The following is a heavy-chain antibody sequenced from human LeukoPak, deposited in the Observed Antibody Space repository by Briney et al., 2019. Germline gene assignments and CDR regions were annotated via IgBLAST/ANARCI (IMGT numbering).Heavy chain of an antibody. CDR2: IYYSGST. CDR3: ARTSRYCTVGFDP. V-gene: IGHV4-31*03. CDR1: GGSISSGGYY. J-gene: IGHJ5*02. Sequence: SETLSLTCTVSGGSISSGGYYWSWIRQHPGKGLEWIGYIYYSGSTYYNPSLESRVTISVDTSKNQFSLKLSSVTAADTAVYYCARTSRYCTVGFDPWGQGTLVTVSS. D-gene: IGHD2-8*01.